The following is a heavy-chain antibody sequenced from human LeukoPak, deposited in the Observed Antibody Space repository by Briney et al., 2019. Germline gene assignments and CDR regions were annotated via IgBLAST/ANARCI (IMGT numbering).Heavy chain of an antibody. CDR3: ARGRAATGTDWFDP. J-gene: IGHJ5*02. V-gene: IGHV5-51*01. D-gene: IGHD6-13*01. CDR2: IYLGDSDT. CDR1: GYRSTSYW. Sequence: GASLKISCKGSGYRSTSYWIGWGRRMPGKGLEWMGIIYLGDSDTRYSPSFQGQVTISADESISTAYLQWSSLKASDTAMYYCARGRAATGTDWFDPWGQGTLVTVSS.